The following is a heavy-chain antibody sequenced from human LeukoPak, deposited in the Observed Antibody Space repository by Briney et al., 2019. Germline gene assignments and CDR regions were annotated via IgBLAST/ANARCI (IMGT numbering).Heavy chain of an antibody. V-gene: IGHV3-30*04. Sequence: QPGGSLRLSCAASGFTFSSYAMHWVRQAPGKGLEWVAVISYDGSNKYYADSVKGRFTISRDNSKNTLYLQMNSLRAEDTAVYYCAILSIFDYWGQGTLVTVSS. CDR2: ISYDGSNK. CDR1: GFTFSSYA. J-gene: IGHJ4*02. CDR3: AILSIFDY.